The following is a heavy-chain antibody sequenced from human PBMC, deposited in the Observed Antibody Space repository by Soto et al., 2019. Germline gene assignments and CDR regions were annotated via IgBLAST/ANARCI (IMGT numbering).Heavy chain of an antibody. J-gene: IGHJ6*02. CDR3: ARGEQLAYGMDV. CDR2: ISGSGGST. D-gene: IGHD6-6*01. Sequence: GGSLRLSCAASGLTFSSYAMSWVRQAPGKGLEWVSAISGSGGSTYYADSVKGRFTISRDNSKNTLYLQMNSLRAEDTAVYYCARGEQLAYGMDVWGQGTTVTVSS. CDR1: GLTFSSYA. V-gene: IGHV3-23*01.